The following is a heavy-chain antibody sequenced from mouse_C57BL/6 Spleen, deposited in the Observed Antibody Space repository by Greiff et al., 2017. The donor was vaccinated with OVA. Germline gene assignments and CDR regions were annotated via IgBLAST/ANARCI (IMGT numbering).Heavy chain of an antibody. CDR2: IDPSDSYT. D-gene: IGHD1-1*02. V-gene: IGHV1-69*01. J-gene: IGHJ2*01. CDR3: ARGGGNYFDY. CDR1: GYTFTSYW. Sequence: QVQLQQSGAELVMPGASVKLSCKASGYTFTSYWMHWVKQRPGQGLEWIGEIDPSDSYTNYNQKFKGKSTLTVDKSSSIAYMQLSSLTSEDSAVYYCARGGGNYFDYWGQGTTLTVSS.